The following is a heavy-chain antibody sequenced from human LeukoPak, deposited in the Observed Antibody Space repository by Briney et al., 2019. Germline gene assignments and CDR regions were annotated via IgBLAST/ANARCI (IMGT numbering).Heavy chain of an antibody. CDR3: AKDRSSSDFDY. V-gene: IGHV3-48*01. Sequence: GGSLRLSCAASGFTFSSYSMNWVRQAPGKGLEWVSHITASGTAMFYADSVKGRFTISRDNAKNSLYLQMNSLRAEDTAVYYCAKDRSSSDFDYWGQGTLVTVSS. CDR2: ITASGTAM. CDR1: GFTFSSYS. D-gene: IGHD6-13*01. J-gene: IGHJ4*02.